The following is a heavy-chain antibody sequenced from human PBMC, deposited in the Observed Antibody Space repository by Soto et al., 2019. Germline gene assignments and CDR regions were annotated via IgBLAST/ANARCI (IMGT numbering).Heavy chain of an antibody. CDR2: ISGSGDSA. CDR1: GFSFSIYA. Sequence: GCSLRLSCAASGFSFSIYAMGSVRQAPGKGLEWVSSISGSGDSAYYADSVKGRFTISRDNSKNTLYLQINSLRAEDTAVYYCTKERSDHRITAAAIDYWGQGA. V-gene: IGHV3-23*01. J-gene: IGHJ4*02. CDR3: TKERSDHRITAAAIDY. D-gene: IGHD2-2*02.